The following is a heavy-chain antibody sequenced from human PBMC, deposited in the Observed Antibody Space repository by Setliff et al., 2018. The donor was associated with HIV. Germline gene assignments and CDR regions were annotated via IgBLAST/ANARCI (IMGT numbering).Heavy chain of an antibody. V-gene: IGHV1-69*05. D-gene: IGHD6-19*01. CDR1: GGTFGSYA. J-gene: IGHJ3*02. CDR2: IIPIFGTA. Sequence: ASVKVSCKASGGTFGSYAISWVRQAPGQGLEWMGGIIPIFGTANYAQKFQGRVTITTDESTSTAYMELSSLRSEDTAVYYCAARIAVAAPIFQDAFDIWGQGTMVTVSS. CDR3: AARIAVAAPIFQDAFDI.